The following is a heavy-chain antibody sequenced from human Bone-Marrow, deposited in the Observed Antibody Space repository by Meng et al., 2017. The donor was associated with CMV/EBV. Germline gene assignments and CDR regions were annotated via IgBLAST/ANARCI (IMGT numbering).Heavy chain of an antibody. CDR3: ARGSEYNSRRFDGYFDL. J-gene: IGHJ2*01. CDR2: SNPHSGGT. CDR1: TLAYSY. V-gene: IGHV1-2*04. D-gene: IGHD6-6*01. Sequence: TLAYSYRHWIRQSPGQGLEWRGGSNPHSGGTNYAQKFEGWVNMTSDTSSGTAYMELSRLKSDDTAVYYCARGSEYNSRRFDGYFDLWGRGTLVTVSS.